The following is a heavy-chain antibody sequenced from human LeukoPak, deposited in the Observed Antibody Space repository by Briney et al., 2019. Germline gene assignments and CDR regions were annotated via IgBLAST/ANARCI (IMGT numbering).Heavy chain of an antibody. CDR2: IYYSGST. Sequence: SETLSLTCTVSGGSINSYYWSWIRQPPGKGLEWIGYIYYSGSTNYNPSLKSRVSISVDTSKNQFSLKLSSVTAADTAVYYCARLRSITMVRGVITRTMNFDYWGQGTLVTVSS. CDR1: GGSINSYY. V-gene: IGHV4-59*12. CDR3: ARLRSITMVRGVITRTMNFDY. J-gene: IGHJ4*02. D-gene: IGHD3-10*01.